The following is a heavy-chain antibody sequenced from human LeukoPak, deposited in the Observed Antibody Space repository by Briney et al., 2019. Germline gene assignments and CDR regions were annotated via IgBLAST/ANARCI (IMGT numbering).Heavy chain of an antibody. D-gene: IGHD5-18*01. CDR3: ARRGYSYDILDY. CDR1: GFSFSDSV. Sequence: QSGGSLRLSCVASGFSFSDSVIHWVRQAPGKGLEWVAVISYDGSNKYYADSVKGRFTISRDNSKNTLYLQMNSLRAEDTAVYYCARRGYSYDILDYWGQGTLVTVSS. V-gene: IGHV3-30-3*01. J-gene: IGHJ4*02. CDR2: ISYDGSNK.